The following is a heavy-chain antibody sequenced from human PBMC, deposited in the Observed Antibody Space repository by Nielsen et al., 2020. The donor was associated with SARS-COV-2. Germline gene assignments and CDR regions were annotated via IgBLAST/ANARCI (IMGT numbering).Heavy chain of an antibody. J-gene: IGHJ6*03. V-gene: IGHV1-3*01. D-gene: IGHD2-2*02. Sequence: ASVKVSCKASGYTFTSYAMHWVRQAPGQRLEWMGWINAGNGNTKYSQKFQGRVTITRDTSASTAYMELSSLRSEDTAVYYCARGACSSTSCYSGVYYYYYMDVWGKGTTVTVSS. CDR3: ARGACSSTSCYSGVYYYYYMDV. CDR1: GYTFTSYA. CDR2: INAGNGNT.